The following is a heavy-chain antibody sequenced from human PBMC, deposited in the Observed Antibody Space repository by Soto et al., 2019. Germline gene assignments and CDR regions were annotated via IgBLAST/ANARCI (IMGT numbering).Heavy chain of an antibody. J-gene: IGHJ4*02. CDR3: ARSLLQGDF. CDR2: INPNGGST. D-gene: IGHD2-21*01. Sequence: QVQLVQSGAEVKKPGASVKVSCKASGYIFIHYYIHCVRQAPGQGLEWMAIINPNGGSTNYAQKFQGSVTGTSDTSTSTVSMELNSLGADDTAVYFCARSLLQGDFWGQGTLVTVSS. CDR1: GYIFIHYY. V-gene: IGHV1-46*01.